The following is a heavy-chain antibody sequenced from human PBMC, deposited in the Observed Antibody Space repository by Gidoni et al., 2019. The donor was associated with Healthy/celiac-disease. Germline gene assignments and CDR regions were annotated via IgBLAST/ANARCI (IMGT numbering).Heavy chain of an antibody. V-gene: IGHV1-18*04. CDR2: ISAYNGNT. D-gene: IGHD6-6*01. J-gene: IGHJ5*02. CDR3: ARDLPSSSPEEAYNWFDP. CDR1: GSTFSRFV. Sequence: VQLVQSGAEVKKPRAFVKVSCEASGSTFSRFVTSWVRQAPGQGLEWMGWISAYNGNTNYAQKLQGRVTMTTDTSTSTAYMELRSLRSDDTAVYYCARDLPSSSPEEAYNWFDPWGQGTLVTVSS.